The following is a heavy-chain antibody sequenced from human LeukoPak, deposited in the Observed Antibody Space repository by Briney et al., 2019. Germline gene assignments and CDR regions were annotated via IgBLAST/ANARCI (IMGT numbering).Heavy chain of an antibody. V-gene: IGHV3-64D*06. J-gene: IGHJ4*02. D-gene: IGHD3-22*01. Sequence: GSLRLPCSASGFTFSICAMHWVRQAPGKGLEYVSAISSNGGNTYYADSVKGRFTIYRDNSKNTLSLQMSSLRAEHTVVYWCVKDDSYFYDSSSYVAGGQGTLVTVSS. CDR2: ISSNGGNT. CDR1: GFTFSICA. CDR3: VKDDSYFYDSSSYVA.